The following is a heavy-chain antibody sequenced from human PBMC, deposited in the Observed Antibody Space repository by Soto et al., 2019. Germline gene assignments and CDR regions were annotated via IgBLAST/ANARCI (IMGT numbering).Heavy chain of an antibody. CDR1: GGSITSHY. V-gene: IGHV4-59*08. D-gene: IGHD3-9*01. CDR3: ARAFDILTRYYFDY. CDR2: IFHSGST. J-gene: IGHJ4*02. Sequence: SETLSLTCTVSGGSITSHYWSWIRQPPGKGLEWIGYIFHSGSTYYNPSLKSRVTISVDTSKNQISLKLSSVTAADTAVYYCARAFDILTRYYFDYWGQGTLVTVSS.